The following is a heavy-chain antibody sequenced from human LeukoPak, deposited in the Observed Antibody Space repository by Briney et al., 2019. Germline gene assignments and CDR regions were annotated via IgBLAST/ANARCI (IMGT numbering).Heavy chain of an antibody. CDR2: IRGKANSYAT. CDR1: GFTFSGSA. J-gene: IGHJ4*02. D-gene: IGHD3-22*01. Sequence: GGSLRLSCAASGFTFSGSAMHWVRQASGKGLEWVGRIRGKANSYATAYAASVKGRFTISRDDSKNTAYLQMNSLKTEDTAVYYCTRRLEYYYDSSANFDYWGQGTLVTVSS. V-gene: IGHV3-73*01. CDR3: TRRLEYYYDSSANFDY.